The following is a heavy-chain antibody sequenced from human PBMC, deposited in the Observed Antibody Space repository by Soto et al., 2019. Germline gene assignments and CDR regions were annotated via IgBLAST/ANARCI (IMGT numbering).Heavy chain of an antibody. CDR2: MNPNSGNT. D-gene: IGHD6-19*01. V-gene: IGHV1-8*01. J-gene: IGHJ6*02. CDR3: ARYDAGSSGWYYYYYYGMDV. Sequence: ASVKVSCKASGYTFTSYDINWVRQATGQGLEWMGWMNPNSGNTGYAQKFQGRVTMTRNTSISTAYMELSSLRSKDTAVYYCARYDAGSSGWYYYYYYGMDVWGQGTTVTVSS. CDR1: GYTFTSYD.